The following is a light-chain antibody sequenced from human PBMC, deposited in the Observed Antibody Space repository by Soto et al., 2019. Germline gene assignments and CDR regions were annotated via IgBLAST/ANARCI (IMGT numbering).Light chain of an antibody. Sequence: EIVLTQSPGTLSLSPGERATLSCRASQSVSSSYLAWYQQKPGQAPRLLIYGASSRATGIPDRFSGSGSGTEFTLIISSLQPQDSAVYYCQQYGSSGTFGQGTKVDIK. V-gene: IGKV3-20*01. CDR1: QSVSSSY. J-gene: IGKJ1*01. CDR2: GAS. CDR3: QQYGSSGT.